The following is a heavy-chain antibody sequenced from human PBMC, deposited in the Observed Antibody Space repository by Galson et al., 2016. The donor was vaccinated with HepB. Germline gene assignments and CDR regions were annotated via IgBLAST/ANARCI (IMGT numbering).Heavy chain of an antibody. V-gene: IGHV3-30*18. CDR3: AKDPVVQAEWYYFDY. CDR2: ISYAGRNK. D-gene: IGHD3-22*01. Sequence: SLRLSCAASGFTFSNYGMHWVRQAPGKGLEWVAVISYAGRNKYYADSVKGRFTISRDNSKNTLYLQMNSLRAEDTAVYYCAKDPVVQAEWYYFDYWGQGTLVTVSS. J-gene: IGHJ4*02. CDR1: GFTFSNYG.